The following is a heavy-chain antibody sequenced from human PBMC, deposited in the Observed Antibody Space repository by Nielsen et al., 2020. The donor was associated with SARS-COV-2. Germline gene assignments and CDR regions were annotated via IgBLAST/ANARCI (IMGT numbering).Heavy chain of an antibody. CDR1: AYSFNSYA. CDR2: INVGNGNT. Sequence: ASVKVSCNASAYSFNSYAMHWVWQAPGQRLEWMGWINVGNGNTKYSQKFQGRVTFTRDTSASTAYMELSSLRFEDTAVYYCARERSREYGIDVWGQGTTVTVSS. CDR3: ARERSREYGIDV. D-gene: IGHD1-26*01. V-gene: IGHV1-3*01. J-gene: IGHJ6*02.